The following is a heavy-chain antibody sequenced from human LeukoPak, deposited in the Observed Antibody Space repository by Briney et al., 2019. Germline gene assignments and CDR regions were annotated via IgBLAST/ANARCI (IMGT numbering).Heavy chain of an antibody. CDR1: GFTFSSYA. V-gene: IGHV3-7*01. CDR2: IKQDGSEK. CDR3: ARETTVTTAFDY. D-gene: IGHD4-17*01. Sequence: GGSLRLSCAASGFTFSSYAMSWVRQAPGKGLEWVANIKQDGSEKYYVDSVKGRFTISRDNAKNSLYLQINSLRAEDTAVYYCARETTVTTAFDYWGQGTLVTVSS. J-gene: IGHJ4*02.